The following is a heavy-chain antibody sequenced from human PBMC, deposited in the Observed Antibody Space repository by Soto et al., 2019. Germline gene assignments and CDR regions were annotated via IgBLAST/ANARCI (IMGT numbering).Heavy chain of an antibody. CDR1: GGAFRSYF. CDR3: ARDDPFDP. CDR2: IHSSGRS. Sequence: QVRLRESGPQVVKPSATLSLNCNVSGGAFRSYFWSWIRQSPGKGLEWIGNIHSSGRSNYNPSFKSRVSRSIAPSKNQFSVRLTSVTPADTAASYCARDDPFDPWGQGILVTVSS. J-gene: IGHJ5*02. V-gene: IGHV4-59*01.